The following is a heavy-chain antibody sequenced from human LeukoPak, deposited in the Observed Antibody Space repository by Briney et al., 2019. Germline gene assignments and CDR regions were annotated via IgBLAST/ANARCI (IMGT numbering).Heavy chain of an antibody. CDR2: ISGSGSTI. J-gene: IGHJ6*02. Sequence: GGSLRLSCAASGFTFSDYYMSWIRQAPGKGLEWVSYISGSGSTIYYADSVKGRFTISRDNAENSLYLQMNSLRAEDTAVYYCASQLLAYCGGDCYSSDYYYGMDVWGQGTTVTVSS. V-gene: IGHV3-11*01. CDR1: GFTFSDYY. CDR3: ASQLLAYCGGDCYSSDYYYGMDV. D-gene: IGHD2-21*02.